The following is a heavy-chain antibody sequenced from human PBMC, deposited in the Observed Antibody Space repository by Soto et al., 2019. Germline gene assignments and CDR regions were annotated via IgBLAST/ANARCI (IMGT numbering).Heavy chain of an antibody. V-gene: IGHV1-8*01. CDR3: ARGNTYYDFWSGYLPLDYYYGMDV. CDR2: MNPNSGNT. J-gene: IGHJ6*02. Sequence: GASVKVSCKASGYTFTSYDINWVRQATGQGLEWMGWMNPNSGNTGDAQKFQGRVTMTRNTSISTAYMELSSLRSEDTAVYYCARGNTYYDFWSGYLPLDYYYGMDVWGQGTTVTVSS. D-gene: IGHD3-3*01. CDR1: GYTFTSYD.